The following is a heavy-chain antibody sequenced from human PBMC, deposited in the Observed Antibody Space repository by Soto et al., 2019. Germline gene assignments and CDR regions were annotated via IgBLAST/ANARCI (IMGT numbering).Heavy chain of an antibody. Sequence: QAQLVQSGAEVKKPGSSVKVSCKASGGTFSDYTITWVRQAPGQGLEWMGGIIPILGSAKYAQKFQGRVTITADESTSTAYMELSSLRYEDTAVYYCARDRITGTTYDYWGQGTLGTVSS. J-gene: IGHJ4*02. CDR2: IIPILGSA. CDR3: ARDRITGTTYDY. CDR1: GGTFSDYT. V-gene: IGHV1-69*01. D-gene: IGHD1-20*01.